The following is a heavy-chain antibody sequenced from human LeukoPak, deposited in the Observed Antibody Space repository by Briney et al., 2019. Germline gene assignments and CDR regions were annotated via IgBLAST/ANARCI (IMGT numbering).Heavy chain of an antibody. Sequence: PGGSLRLSCSASGFSFSSYTMSWVRQAPGKGLEWVSGINWNGGSTGYADSVKGRFTISRDNAKNSLYLQMNSLRAEDTALYYCAKDRRFRSSSGLSDYWGQGTLVTVSS. V-gene: IGHV3-20*04. D-gene: IGHD6-6*01. CDR1: GFSFSSYT. J-gene: IGHJ4*02. CDR2: INWNGGST. CDR3: AKDRRFRSSSGLSDY.